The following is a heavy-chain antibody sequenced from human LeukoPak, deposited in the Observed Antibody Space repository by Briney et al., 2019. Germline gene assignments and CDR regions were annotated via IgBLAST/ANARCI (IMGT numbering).Heavy chain of an antibody. V-gene: IGHV4-4*02. CDR2: IYHSGST. D-gene: IGHD4-17*01. CDR3: ARDATVTTTGGFDY. CDR1: GGSISSSNW. Sequence: SETLSLNCAVSGGSISSSNWWSWVRQPPGKGLEWIGEIYHSGSTNYNPSLKSRVTISVDKSKNQFSLKLSSVTAADTAVYYCARDATVTTTGGFDYWGQGTLVTVSS. J-gene: IGHJ4*02.